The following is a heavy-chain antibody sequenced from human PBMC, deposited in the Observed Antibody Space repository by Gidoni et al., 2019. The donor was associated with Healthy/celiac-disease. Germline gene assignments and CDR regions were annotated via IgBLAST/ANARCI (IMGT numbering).Heavy chain of an antibody. D-gene: IGHD2-15*01. J-gene: IGHJ4*02. CDR1: GGSFSGYY. V-gene: IGHV4-34*01. CDR2: INHSGST. Sequence: QVQLQQWGAGLLKPSETLSLTCAVYGGSFSGYYWRWIRQPPGKGLEWIGEINHSGSTNYNPSLKSRVTISVDTSKNQFSLKLSSVTAADTAVYYCARGNRYCSGGSCYRFDYWGQGTLVTVSS. CDR3: ARGNRYCSGGSCYRFDY.